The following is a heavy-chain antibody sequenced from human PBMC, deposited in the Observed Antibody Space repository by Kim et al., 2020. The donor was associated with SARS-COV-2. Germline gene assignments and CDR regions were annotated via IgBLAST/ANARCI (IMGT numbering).Heavy chain of an antibody. Sequence: GGSLRLSCAASGFTFSSYWMTWVRQAPGKGLEWVANIKQDGNQTYYVDSVKGRFTISRDNAKNSLYLQMNSLRAEDTAVYYCARDGALYSSGKDAFDIWGQGTMVTVSS. V-gene: IGHV3-7*01. CDR2: IKQDGNQT. CDR1: GFTFSSYW. D-gene: IGHD6-19*01. J-gene: IGHJ3*02. CDR3: ARDGALYSSGKDAFDI.